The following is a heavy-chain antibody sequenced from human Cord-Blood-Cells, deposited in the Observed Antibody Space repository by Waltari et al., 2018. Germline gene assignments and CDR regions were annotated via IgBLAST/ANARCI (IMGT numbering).Heavy chain of an antibody. J-gene: IGHJ6*02. CDR3: AREGTVRLQQLRVYYYYGMDV. Sequence: QVQLVQSGAEVKKPGASVKVSCKASGYTFTSYGISWVRQAPGQGLEWMGWISAYNGNTNYAQKLQGRVTMTTDTSTSTAYMELRSLGSDDTAVYYCAREGTVRLQQLRVYYYYGMDVWGQGTTVTVSS. CDR1: GYTFTSYG. D-gene: IGHD6-13*01. V-gene: IGHV1-18*01. CDR2: ISAYNGNT.